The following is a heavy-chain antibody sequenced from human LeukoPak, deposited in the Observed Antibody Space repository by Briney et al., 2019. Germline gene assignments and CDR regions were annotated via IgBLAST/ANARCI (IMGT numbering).Heavy chain of an antibody. V-gene: IGHV3-23*01. Sequence: GGSLRLSCAASGFTFSSYAMSWVRQAPGKGLEWVSAISGSGGSTYYADSVKGRFTISRDNSKNTLYLQMNSLRAEDTAVYYCAKGDSSGYYYSPGYYFDYWGQGTLVTVSS. D-gene: IGHD3-22*01. CDR2: ISGSGGST. CDR3: AKGDSSGYYYSPGYYFDY. CDR1: GFTFSSYA. J-gene: IGHJ4*02.